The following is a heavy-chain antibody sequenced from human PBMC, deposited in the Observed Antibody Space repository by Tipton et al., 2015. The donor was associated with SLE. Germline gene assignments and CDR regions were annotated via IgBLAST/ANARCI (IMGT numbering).Heavy chain of an antibody. CDR3: VTGGQFREFYRFDN. J-gene: IGHJ4*02. CDR1: GFTFSDYY. CDR2: ISWNSDSR. D-gene: IGHD3-10*01. V-gene: IGHV3-9*01. Sequence: SLRLSCAASGFTFSDYYMSWVRQGPGKGLEWVSGISWNSDSRGYADSVKGRFTISRDNAKNSLYLQMSSLRDEDTAFYYCVTGGQFREFYRFDNWGQGALVTVSS.